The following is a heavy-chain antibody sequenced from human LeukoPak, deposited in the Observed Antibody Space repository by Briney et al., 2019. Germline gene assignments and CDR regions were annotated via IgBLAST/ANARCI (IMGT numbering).Heavy chain of an antibody. CDR3: AGGRREDY. V-gene: IGHV4-39*07. J-gene: IGHJ4*02. CDR2: IYYSGST. CDR1: GGSISSSSYY. D-gene: IGHD1-26*01. Sequence: SGTLSLTCAVSGGSISSSSYYWGWIRQPPGKGLEWIGSIYYSGSTYYNPSLKSRVTISVDTSKNQFSLKLSSVTAADTAVYYCAGGRREDYWGQGTLVTVSS.